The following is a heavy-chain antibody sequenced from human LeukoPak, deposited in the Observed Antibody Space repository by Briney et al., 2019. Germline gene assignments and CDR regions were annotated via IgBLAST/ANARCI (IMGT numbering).Heavy chain of an antibody. CDR3: ARWSYGDFDALDV. J-gene: IGHJ3*01. V-gene: IGHV4-61*02. CDR2: IYISGGT. CDR1: GGSIMNGPHY. Sequence: SQTLSLTCTVSGGSIMNGPHYWHWIRQPAGKGPEWVGRIYISGGTYYNPSLKSRVTISIDKSKNQFSLDLSSVTAADTAVYYCARWSYGDFDALDVWGQGTMVTVSS. D-gene: IGHD4-17*01.